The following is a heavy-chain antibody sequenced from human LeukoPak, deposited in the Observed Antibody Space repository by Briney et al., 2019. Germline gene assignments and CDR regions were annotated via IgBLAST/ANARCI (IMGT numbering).Heavy chain of an antibody. CDR2: ISWNSGSI. D-gene: IGHD3-22*01. Sequence: PGGSLRPSCAASGFTFDDYAMHWVRQAPGKGLEWVSGISWNSGSIGYADSVKGRFTISRDNAKNSLYLQMNSLRAEDMALYYCAKAVHYYDSSGYLYFDYWGQGTLVTVSS. V-gene: IGHV3-9*03. CDR3: AKAVHYYDSSGYLYFDY. CDR1: GFTFDDYA. J-gene: IGHJ4*02.